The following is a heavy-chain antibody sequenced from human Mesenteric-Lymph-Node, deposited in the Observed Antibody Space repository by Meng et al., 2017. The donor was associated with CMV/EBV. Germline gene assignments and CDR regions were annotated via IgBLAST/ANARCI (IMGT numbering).Heavy chain of an antibody. J-gene: IGHJ3*02. D-gene: IGHD1-26*01. CDR1: GYSFTSYW. V-gene: IGHV5-51*01. Sequence: GGSLRLSCKGSGYSFTSYWIGWVRQMPGKGLEWMGIIYPGDSDTRYSPSFQGQVTISADKSISTAYLQWSSLKASDTAMYYCARPVGATRDDAFDIWGQGTMVTVSS. CDR2: IYPGDSDT. CDR3: ARPVGATRDDAFDI.